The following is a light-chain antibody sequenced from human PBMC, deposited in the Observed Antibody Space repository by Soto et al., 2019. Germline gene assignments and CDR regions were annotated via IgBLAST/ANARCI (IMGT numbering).Light chain of an antibody. V-gene: IGLV2-23*02. Sequence: QSVLTQPASVSGSPGQSITISCTGTSSDVGSYNLVSWYQQHPGKAPKLVIYEVNKRPSGVSNRFSGSHSVNAASLTISDIHIEDEADYYCCSYATSGVVFGGGTKVTVL. J-gene: IGLJ2*01. CDR2: EVN. CDR1: SSDVGSYNL. CDR3: CSYATSGVV.